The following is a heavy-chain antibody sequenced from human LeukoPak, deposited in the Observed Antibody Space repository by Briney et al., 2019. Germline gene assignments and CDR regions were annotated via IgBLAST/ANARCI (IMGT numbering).Heavy chain of an antibody. CDR1: GGSISTYY. D-gene: IGHD3-22*01. V-gene: IGHV4-4*07. CDR3: ARDHPGVVITKVPFL. J-gene: IGHJ4*02. Sequence: PSETLSLTCAVSGGSISTYYWSWIRQPAGKGLEWIGRIYTSGSTNYNPSLKSRVTMSVDTSKNQFSLNLRSVTAADTAVYYCARDHPGVVITKVPFLWGQGTLVTVSS. CDR2: IYTSGST.